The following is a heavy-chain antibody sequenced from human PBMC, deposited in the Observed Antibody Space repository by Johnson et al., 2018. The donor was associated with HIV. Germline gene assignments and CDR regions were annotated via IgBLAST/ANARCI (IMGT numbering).Heavy chain of an antibody. CDR1: GFTFSSYG. CDR3: ARGLRVWGSYRYGDAFDI. CDR2: ISYDGSNK. D-gene: IGHD3-16*02. V-gene: IGHV3-30*05. Sequence: QVQLVESGGGVVQPGRSLRLSCAASGFTFSSYGMHWVRQAPGKGLEWVAVISYDGSNKYYADSVKGRFTISRDNSKNTLYLQMNSLRTEGTAVYYCARGLRVWGSYRYGDAFDIWGQGTMVTVSS. J-gene: IGHJ3*02.